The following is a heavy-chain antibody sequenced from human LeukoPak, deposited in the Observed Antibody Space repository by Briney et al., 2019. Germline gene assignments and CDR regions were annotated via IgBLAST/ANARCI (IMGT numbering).Heavy chain of an antibody. D-gene: IGHD2-15*01. J-gene: IGHJ6*02. CDR2: IYYSGST. Sequence: PSETLSLTCTVSGGSISSGGYYWSWIRQHPGKGLEWIGYIYYSGSTYYNPSLKSRVTISVDTSKNQFSLKLSSVTAADTAVYYCARDLRLRNYYGMDVWGQGTTVTVSS. V-gene: IGHV4-31*03. CDR3: ARDLRLRNYYGMDV. CDR1: GGSISSGGYY.